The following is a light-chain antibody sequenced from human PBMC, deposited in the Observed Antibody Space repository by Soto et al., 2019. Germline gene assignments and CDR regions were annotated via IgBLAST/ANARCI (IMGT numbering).Light chain of an antibody. CDR3: SSYTSSSTLNV. CDR2: DVS. Sequence: QSVLTQPASVSGSPGQSITMSCTGTSSDVGGYNYVSWYQQHPGKAPKLMIYDVSNRPSGVSNRFSGSKSGNTASLTISGLQAEDEADYYCSSYTSSSTLNVFGTGPKLTVL. CDR1: SSDVGGYNY. V-gene: IGLV2-14*01. J-gene: IGLJ1*01.